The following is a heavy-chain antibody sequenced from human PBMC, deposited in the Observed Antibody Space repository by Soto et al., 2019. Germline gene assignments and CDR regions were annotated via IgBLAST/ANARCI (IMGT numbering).Heavy chain of an antibody. CDR2: IFYSGST. J-gene: IGHJ2*01. Sequence: SETLSLTCTVSGGSISNYYWSWIRQPPGRGLEWIGHIFYSGSTNYNPALKSRVTISVDTSKSQFSLKLSSVTAADTAVYYCARFNWYFDLWGRGTLVTVSS. CDR1: GGSISNYY. CDR3: ARFNWYFDL. V-gene: IGHV4-59*08.